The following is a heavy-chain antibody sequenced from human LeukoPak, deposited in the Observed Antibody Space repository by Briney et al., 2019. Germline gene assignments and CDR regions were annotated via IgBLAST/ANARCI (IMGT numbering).Heavy chain of an antibody. V-gene: IGHV3-30*01. Sequence: GGSLRLSCAASGFTFSRHVMQWVRQAPGKGLEWVAVISYDGNNRFYADSVKGRFTISRDNSRNTLYLQMNSLSGDDAAVYSCARGGIPTGPYYYFYYMDVWGKGTAVTVSS. CDR1: GFTFSRHV. D-gene: IGHD3-10*01. J-gene: IGHJ6*03. CDR3: ARGGIPTGPYYYFYYMDV. CDR2: ISYDGNNR.